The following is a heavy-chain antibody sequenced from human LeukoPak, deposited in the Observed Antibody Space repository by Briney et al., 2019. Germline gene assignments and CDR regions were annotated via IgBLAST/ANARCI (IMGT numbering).Heavy chain of an antibody. J-gene: IGHJ3*02. CDR2: ISAYNGNT. CDR1: GYTFTSYG. D-gene: IGHD1-26*01. V-gene: IGHV1-18*01. CDR3: ARDRMEWELPFDAFDI. Sequence: ASVKVSCKASGYTFTSYGISWVRQAPGQGLEWMGWISAYNGNTNYAQKLQGRDTMTTDTSTSTAYMELRSLRSDDTAVYYCARDRMEWELPFDAFDIWGQGTMVTVSS.